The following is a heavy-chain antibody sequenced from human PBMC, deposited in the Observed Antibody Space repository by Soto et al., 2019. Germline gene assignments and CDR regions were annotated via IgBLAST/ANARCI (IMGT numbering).Heavy chain of an antibody. Sequence: GESLKISCKGSGYTFTDYWINWVRQMPGKGLEWMGRIDPSDSYTKYSPSFQGHVTISADKSISTAYLEWSSLEASDTAMYYCARARSITIFGVVGFEMDVWGQGTTVTVSS. CDR1: GYTFTDYW. CDR3: ARARSITIFGVVGFEMDV. D-gene: IGHD3-3*01. J-gene: IGHJ6*02. V-gene: IGHV5-10-1*01. CDR2: IDPSDSYT.